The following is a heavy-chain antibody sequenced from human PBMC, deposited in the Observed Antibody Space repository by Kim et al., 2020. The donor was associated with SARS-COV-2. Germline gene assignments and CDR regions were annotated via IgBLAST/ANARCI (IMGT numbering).Heavy chain of an antibody. D-gene: IGHD2-8*01. CDR3: AKGREGSNGNDFHFQH. CDR2: VSYDGSKK. V-gene: IGHV3-30*18. J-gene: IGHJ1*01. CDR1: GFTFTTHV. Sequence: GGSLRLSCATSGFTFTTHVIHWVRQAPGKGLEWVAVVSYDGSKKYYADSVKGRFTISRDISKHTLSLQMDGLRLEDTAVYYCAKGREGSNGNDFHFQHWGQGTLVIVSS.